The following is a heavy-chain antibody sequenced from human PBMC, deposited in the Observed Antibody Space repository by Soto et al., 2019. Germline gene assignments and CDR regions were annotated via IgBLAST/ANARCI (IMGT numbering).Heavy chain of an antibody. CDR2: IVVGSGNT. V-gene: IGHV1-58*01. J-gene: IGHJ6*02. Sequence: SVKVSCKASGFTFTSSAVQWVRQARGQSLEWIGWIVVGSGNTNYAQKFQERVTITRDMSTSTSYMELSSLRSEDTAVYYCAADRGDTIFGVVIIREDYYYGMDVWG. D-gene: IGHD3-3*01. CDR1: GFTFTSSA. CDR3: AADRGDTIFGVVIIREDYYYGMDV.